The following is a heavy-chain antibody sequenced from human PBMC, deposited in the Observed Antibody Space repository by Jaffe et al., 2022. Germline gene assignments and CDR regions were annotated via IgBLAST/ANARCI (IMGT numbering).Heavy chain of an antibody. CDR3: ARDFPPDDHIVVVTAMWYAFDI. D-gene: IGHD2-21*02. J-gene: IGHJ3*02. V-gene: IGHV4-38-2*02. CDR1: GYSISSGYY. Sequence: QVQLQESGPGLVKPSETLSLTCAVSGYSISSGYYWGWIRQPPGKGLEWIGSIYHSGSTYYNPSLKSRVTISVDTSKNQFSLKLSSVTAADTAVYYCARDFPPDDHIVVVTAMWYAFDIWGQGTMVTVSS. CDR2: IYHSGST.